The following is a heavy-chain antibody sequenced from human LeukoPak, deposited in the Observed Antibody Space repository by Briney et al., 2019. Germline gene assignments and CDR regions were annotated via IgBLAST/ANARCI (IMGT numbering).Heavy chain of an antibody. CDR3: VRLGRDGYTYGADY. CDR1: GYLFDDYG. D-gene: IGHD5-24*01. Sequence: GGSLRLSCAGSGYLFDDYGMRWVRQAPGKGLEWVAGINWNGGSTGYAASVKGRCTISRDNAKTALYLEMNSLRVEDTAFYYCVRLGRDGYTYGADYWGQGALVTVSS. J-gene: IGHJ4*02. V-gene: IGHV3-20*04. CDR2: INWNGGST.